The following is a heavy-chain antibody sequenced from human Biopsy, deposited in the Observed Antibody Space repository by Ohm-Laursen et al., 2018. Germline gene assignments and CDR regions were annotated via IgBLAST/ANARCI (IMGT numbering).Heavy chain of an antibody. D-gene: IGHD3-3*01. V-gene: IGHV4-38-2*01. Sequence: SETLSLTCAVSGHSVRSGYYWGWIRQPPGKGLEWIGSIFQNGYTYYNPSLETRVTISVDTSNNQFSLKLRSVTAADTAVYYCARQVDFWSGYVDYWGQGTLVAVSS. CDR1: GHSVRSGYY. J-gene: IGHJ4*02. CDR3: ARQVDFWSGYVDY. CDR2: IFQNGYT.